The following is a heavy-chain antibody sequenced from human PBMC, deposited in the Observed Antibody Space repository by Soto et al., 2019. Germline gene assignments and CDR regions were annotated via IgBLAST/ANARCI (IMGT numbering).Heavy chain of an antibody. CDR1: GFTFSSYG. CDR3: AKYITPSLEWLFDY. D-gene: IGHD3-3*02. J-gene: IGHJ4*02. Sequence: QVQLVESGGGVVQPGRSLRLSCAASGFTFSSYGMHWVRQAPGKGLEWVAVISYDGSNKYYADSVKGRFTISRDNSKNTLYLQMNSLRAEDTAVYYCAKYITPSLEWLFDYWGQGTLVTVSS. V-gene: IGHV3-30*18. CDR2: ISYDGSNK.